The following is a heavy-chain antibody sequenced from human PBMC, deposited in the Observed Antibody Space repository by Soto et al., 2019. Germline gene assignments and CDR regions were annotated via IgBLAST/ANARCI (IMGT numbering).Heavy chain of an antibody. J-gene: IGHJ4*02. D-gene: IGHD2-21*02. CDR1: GYTFTSYY. CDR2: INPSGGST. V-gene: IGHV1-46*01. Sequence: ASVKVSCKASGYTFTSYYMHWVRQAPGQGLEWMGIINPSGGSTSYAQKFQGRVTMTRDTSTSTVYMELSSLRSEDTAVYYCARDSGANIVVVTAIPSYFDYWGQGTLVTVSS. CDR3: ARDSGANIVVVTAIPSYFDY.